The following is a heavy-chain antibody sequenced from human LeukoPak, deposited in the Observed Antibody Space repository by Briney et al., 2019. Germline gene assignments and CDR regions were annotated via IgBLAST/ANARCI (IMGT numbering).Heavy chain of an antibody. CDR3: ARALRFLEWLHAFDI. CDR1: GGTFSSYA. CDR2: IIPIFGTA. J-gene: IGHJ3*02. Sequence: ASVKVSCKASGGTFSSYAISWVRQAPGQGLEWMGGIIPIFGTANYAQKFQGRVTITADESTSTAYMELSSLRSEDTAVYYCARALRFLEWLHAFDIWGQGTMVTVSS. V-gene: IGHV1-69*13. D-gene: IGHD3-3*01.